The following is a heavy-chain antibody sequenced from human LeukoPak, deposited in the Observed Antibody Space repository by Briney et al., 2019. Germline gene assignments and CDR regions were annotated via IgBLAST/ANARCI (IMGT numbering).Heavy chain of an antibody. CDR2: IWYDGSNK. CDR1: GFTFSSYG. CDR3: ARAAYSSSWGGFAFDI. J-gene: IGHJ3*02. V-gene: IGHV3-30*19. D-gene: IGHD6-13*01. Sequence: GGSLRLSCAASGFTFSSYGMHWVRQAPGKGLEWVAVIWYDGSNKYYADSVKGRFTISRDNSKNTLFLQMDSLRPEDTALYYCARAAYSSSWGGFAFDIWGQGTMVTVSS.